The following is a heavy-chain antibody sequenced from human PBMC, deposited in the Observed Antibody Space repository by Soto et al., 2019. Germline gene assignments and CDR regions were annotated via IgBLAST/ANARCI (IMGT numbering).Heavy chain of an antibody. V-gene: IGHV5-51*01. J-gene: IGHJ6*02. CDR2: IYPDESDT. Sequence: GESLKISCKTSGYSFTSYWIGWVRQMPGKGLEWLGIIYPDESDTRYSPSFQGQVTISADKSISTAYLQWSSLKASDTAMYYCVRMGFSGGGDLSYYYYGMDIWGQGTTVTVSS. CDR3: VRMGFSGGGDLSYYYYGMDI. CDR1: GYSFTSYW. D-gene: IGHD2-15*01.